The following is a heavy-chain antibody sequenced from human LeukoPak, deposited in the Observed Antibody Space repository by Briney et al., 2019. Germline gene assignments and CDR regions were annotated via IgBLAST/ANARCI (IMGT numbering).Heavy chain of an antibody. V-gene: IGHV3-30-3*01. D-gene: IGHD3-10*01. CDR2: TSSDLNVK. Sequence: GGSLRLSCAASGFTFRNYVIHRVRQAPGKGLEWVAVTSSDLNVKLYADSVKGRFTISRDDSRSTLYLQMNSLRPEDTAIYYCAREGYYGSGSPPSLYFDYWGQGTLVTVSS. CDR3: AREGYYGSGSPPSLYFDY. J-gene: IGHJ4*02. CDR1: GFTFRNYV.